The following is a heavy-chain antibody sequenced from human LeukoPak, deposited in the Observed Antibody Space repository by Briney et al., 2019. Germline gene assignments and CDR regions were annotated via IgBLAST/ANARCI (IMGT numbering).Heavy chain of an antibody. D-gene: IGHD3-3*01. J-gene: IGHJ4*02. CDR2: IYYSGST. V-gene: IGHV4-30-4*01. CDR3: ASLPRSGFPYYFDY. CDR1: GDSISNGDYY. Sequence: SETLSLTCTVSGDSISNGDYYWSWIRQPPGEGLEWIGYIYYSGSTYYNPSLKSRVTISVDTSKNQFSLRLSPATAADTAVYYCASLPRSGFPYYFDYWGQGTLVTVSS.